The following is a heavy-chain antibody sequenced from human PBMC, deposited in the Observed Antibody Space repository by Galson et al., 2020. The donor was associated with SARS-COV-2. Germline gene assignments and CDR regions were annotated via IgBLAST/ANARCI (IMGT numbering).Heavy chain of an antibody. D-gene: IGHD6-19*01. CDR3: AKGGEYMSGWFLDY. J-gene: IGHJ4*02. CDR1: GFTFNNYA. Sequence: TGGSLRLSCAASGFTFNNYAMIWVRQAPGKGLEWVSTISGSGGSTYYADSVTGRFTISRDHSKNTLYLQMNGLRAEDTAVYYCAKGGEYMSGWFLDYWGQGTLVTVSS. CDR2: ISGSGGST. V-gene: IGHV3-23*01.